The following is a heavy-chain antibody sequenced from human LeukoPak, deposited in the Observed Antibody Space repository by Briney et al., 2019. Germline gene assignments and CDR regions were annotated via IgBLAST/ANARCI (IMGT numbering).Heavy chain of an antibody. V-gene: IGHV5-51*01. CDR3: ARVADPGIAAAGISPSDY. Sequence: GESLKISCKGSGYSFTSYWIGWVRLMPGKGLEWMGIIYPGDSDTRYSPSFQGQVTISADKSISTAYLQWSSLKASDTAMYYCARVADPGIAAAGISPSDYWGQGTLVTVSS. D-gene: IGHD6-13*01. CDR1: GYSFTSYW. J-gene: IGHJ4*02. CDR2: IYPGDSDT.